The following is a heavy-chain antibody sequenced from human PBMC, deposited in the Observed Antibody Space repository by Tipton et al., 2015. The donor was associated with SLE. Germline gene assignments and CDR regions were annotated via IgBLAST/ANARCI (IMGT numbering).Heavy chain of an antibody. Sequence: TLSLTCTVSGGSISSSSYYWGWIRQPPGKGLEWIGSIYYSGSTYYNPSLKSRVTISVDTSKNQFSLKLSSVTAADTAVYYCARINVDTAMVTQNWSQGTLVTVSS. CDR3: ARINVDTAMVTQN. CDR2: IYYSGST. J-gene: IGHJ4*02. V-gene: IGHV4-39*07. CDR1: GGSISSSSYY. D-gene: IGHD5-18*01.